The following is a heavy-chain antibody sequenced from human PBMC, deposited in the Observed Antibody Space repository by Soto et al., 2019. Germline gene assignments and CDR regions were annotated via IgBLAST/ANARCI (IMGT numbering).Heavy chain of an antibody. V-gene: IGHV3-23*01. CDR1: GFTFYSYA. J-gene: IGHJ3*02. CDR2: IGSVGGDT. Sequence: EVQLLESVGGLVQPGGSLRLSCAASGFTFYSYAMSWVRQAPGKGLEWVSTIGSVGGDTYYADSVKGRFTISRDDSKNTLLLQMNSLRAEDTAVYYCVKDRMAYNSVWDPLDIWGQVTMVTASA. CDR3: VKDRMAYNSVWDPLDI. D-gene: IGHD1-20*01.